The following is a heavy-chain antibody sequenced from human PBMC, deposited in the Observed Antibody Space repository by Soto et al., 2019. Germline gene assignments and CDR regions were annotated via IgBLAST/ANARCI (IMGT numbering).Heavy chain of an antibody. CDR3: ARRAVTATRRFEHYFDY. Sequence: QVQLQESGPGLVKPSQTLSLTCTVSGGSISSGGYYWSWIRQHPGKGLEWIGYIYYSGRTYYNPSVKSRVNISVDPSKNQFSLKLSSVTAAETAVYYCARRAVTATRRFEHYFDYWGQGTLVTVSS. CDR2: IYYSGRT. CDR1: GGSISSGGYY. D-gene: IGHD2-21*02. V-gene: IGHV4-31*03. J-gene: IGHJ4*02.